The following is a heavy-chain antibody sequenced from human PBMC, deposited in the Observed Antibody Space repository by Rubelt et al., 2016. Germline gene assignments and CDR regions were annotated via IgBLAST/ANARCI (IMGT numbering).Heavy chain of an antibody. V-gene: IGHV3-30*17. D-gene: IGHD3-3*02. CDR2: ISHDGTSK. J-gene: IGHJ4*02. Sequence: GGGPEWVAVISHDGTSKAYADSVEGRFTVSRDSSKNTVYLQMNSLRLEDSAVYSCAREFYTSIKAGTLDYWGQGTLVTVSS. CDR3: AREFYTSIKAGTLDY.